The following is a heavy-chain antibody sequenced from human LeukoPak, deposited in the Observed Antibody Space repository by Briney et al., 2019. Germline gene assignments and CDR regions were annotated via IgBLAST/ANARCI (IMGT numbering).Heavy chain of an antibody. J-gene: IGHJ6*03. CDR3: AREGRVGARRYYMDV. V-gene: IGHV3-21*01. CDR1: GFTFSSYS. CDR2: ISSSSSYR. Sequence: GGSLRLSCAASGFTFSSYSMNWVRQAPGKGLEWVSSISSSSSYRYYADSVKGRFTISRDNAKNSLYLQMNSLRAEDTAVYYRAREGRVGARRYYMDVWGKGTTVTVSS. D-gene: IGHD1-26*01.